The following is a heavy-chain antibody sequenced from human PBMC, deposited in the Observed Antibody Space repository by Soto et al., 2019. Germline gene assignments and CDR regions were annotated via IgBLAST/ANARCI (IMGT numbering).Heavy chain of an antibody. Sequence: QVQLQESGPGLVKPSQTLSLTCTVSGDSISGGGDYWSWIRQHPGKGLEWIGYMYYSGSTYYNPSLGSRVTISGDTSKNQVSLKLSSVTAADTAVYYCAEAQGSYHPQNWLDPWGQGILVTVSS. J-gene: IGHJ5*02. CDR1: GDSISGGGDY. V-gene: IGHV4-31*03. CDR2: MYYSGST. CDR3: AEAQGSYHPQNWLDP. D-gene: IGHD3-16*02.